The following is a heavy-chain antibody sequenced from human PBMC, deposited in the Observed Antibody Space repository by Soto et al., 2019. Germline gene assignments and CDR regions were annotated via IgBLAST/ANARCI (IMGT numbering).Heavy chain of an antibody. Sequence: SVKVSCKTSGFTFATSAVQWVRQARGKRLEWIGWIIIGSGQTNYAQNLQNRLTITMDLSTSTAYLELTGLRSEDTAVYYCAAELYSGGICCSFDIWGQGTMVTVSS. J-gene: IGHJ3*02. D-gene: IGHD2-15*01. CDR3: AAELYSGGICCSFDI. CDR1: GFTFATSA. CDR2: IIIGSGQT. V-gene: IGHV1-58*01.